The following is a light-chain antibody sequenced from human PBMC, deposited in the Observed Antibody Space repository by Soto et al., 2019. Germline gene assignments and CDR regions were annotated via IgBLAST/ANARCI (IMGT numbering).Light chain of an antibody. CDR2: DAS. CDR1: QSVSGY. CDR3: QLYGRSIT. J-gene: IGKJ5*01. V-gene: IGKV3-11*01. Sequence: EIVLTQSPVTLSLSPGERATLSCRASQSVSGYLAWYQQKPGQAPRLLIYDASNRATGTPARFSGSGSGTDFTLTITRLEPEDFAVYYCQLYGRSITFGQGTRLEIK.